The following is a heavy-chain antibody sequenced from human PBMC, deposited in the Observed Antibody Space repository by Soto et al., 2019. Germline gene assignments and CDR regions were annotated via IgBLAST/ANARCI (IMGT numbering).Heavy chain of an antibody. CDR2: IHPSGSI. Sequence: QVQVQQWGAGLLKPSETLSLTCAVYGGSFSGYYWTWIRQPPGKGLEWIGEIHPSGSINYNPSLMSRVTISVDMSTNQFSLELSSVTAEDTAVYYCARGRDAYKTGNYWGQGTLVTVSS. D-gene: IGHD1-1*01. CDR1: GGSFSGYY. V-gene: IGHV4-34*01. J-gene: IGHJ4*02. CDR3: ARGRDAYKTGNY.